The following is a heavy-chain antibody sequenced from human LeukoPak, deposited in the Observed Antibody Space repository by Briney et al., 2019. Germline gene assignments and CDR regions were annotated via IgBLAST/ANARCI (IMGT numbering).Heavy chain of an antibody. CDR3: AKDRGGSYGPFDCFDY. D-gene: IGHD5-18*01. CDR1: GFTFSSYA. Sequence: GGSLRLSCAASGFTFSSYAMSWVRQPPGKGLEWVSAISGSGGSTYYADSVKGRFTISRDNSKNTLYLQMNSLRAEDTAVYYCAKDRGGSYGPFDCFDYWGQGTLVTVSS. CDR2: ISGSGGST. V-gene: IGHV3-23*01. J-gene: IGHJ4*02.